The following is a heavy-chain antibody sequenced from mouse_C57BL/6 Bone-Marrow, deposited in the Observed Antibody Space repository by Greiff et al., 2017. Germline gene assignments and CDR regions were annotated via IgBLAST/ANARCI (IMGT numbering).Heavy chain of an antibody. V-gene: IGHV5-2*01. J-gene: IGHJ2*01. CDR3: ARHEGLRRLYYFDY. Sequence: EVQLVESGGGLVQPGESLKLSCESNEYDFPSHDMSWVRKTPGKRLELVAAINSDGGSTYYPDTMERRFIISRDNTKKTLYLQMSSLRSEDTAVYDCARHEGLRRLYYFDYWGQGTTLTVSS. CDR1: EYDFPSHD. CDR2: INSDGGST. D-gene: IGHD2-4*01.